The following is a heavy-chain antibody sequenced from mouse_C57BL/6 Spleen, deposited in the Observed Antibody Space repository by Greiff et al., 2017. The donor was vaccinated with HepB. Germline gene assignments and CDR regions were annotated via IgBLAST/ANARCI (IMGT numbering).Heavy chain of an antibody. CDR1: GFTFTDYY. CDR2: IRNKANGYTT. V-gene: IGHV7-3*01. J-gene: IGHJ1*03. Sequence: EVMLVESGGGLVQPGGSLSLSCAASGFTFTDYYMSWVRQPPGKALEWLGFIRNKANGYTTEYSASVKGRFTISRDNSQSILYLQMNALRAEDSATYYCARYTGSYDSSFWYFDVWGTGTTVTVSS. CDR3: ARYTGSYDSSFWYFDV. D-gene: IGHD1-1*01.